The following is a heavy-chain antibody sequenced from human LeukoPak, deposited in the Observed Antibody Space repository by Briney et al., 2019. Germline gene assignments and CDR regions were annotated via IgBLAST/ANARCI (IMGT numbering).Heavy chain of an antibody. J-gene: IGHJ3*02. V-gene: IGHV1-2*06. CDR1: GYTFTGYY. D-gene: IGHD2-2*01. Sequence: GASVKVSCKASGYTFTGYYMHWVRQAPRQGLEWMGRINPNSGGTNYAQKFQGRVTMTRDTSISTAYMELSRLRSDDTAVYYCARTGYCSSTSRGCMAFDIWGQGTMVTVSS. CDR3: ARTGYCSSTSRGCMAFDI. CDR2: INPNSGGT.